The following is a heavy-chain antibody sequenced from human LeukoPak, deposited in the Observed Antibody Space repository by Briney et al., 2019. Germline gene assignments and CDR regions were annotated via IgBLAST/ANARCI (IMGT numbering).Heavy chain of an antibody. CDR3: AKDLIVGATNFDY. V-gene: IGHV3-23*01. D-gene: IGHD1-26*01. CDR1: GFTFSSYA. J-gene: IGHJ4*02. CDR2: SGSGGST. Sequence: GGSLRLSCAASGFTFSSYAMSWVRQAPGKGLEWVSASGSGGSTYYEDSVKVRFTISRDNSKNTLYLQMNSLRAEDTAVYYCAKDLIVGATNFDYWGQGTLVTVSS.